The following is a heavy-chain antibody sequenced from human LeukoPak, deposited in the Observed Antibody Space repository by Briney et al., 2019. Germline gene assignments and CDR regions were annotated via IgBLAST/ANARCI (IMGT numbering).Heavy chain of an antibody. V-gene: IGHV4-59*01. CDR1: GGSISSYY. D-gene: IGHD6-13*01. CDR2: IYYSGST. Sequence: KPSETLSLTCTVSGGSISSYYWSWIWQPPGKGLEWIGYIYYSGSTNYNPSLKSRVTISVDTSKNQFSLKLSSVTAADTAVYYCAREAIAAAGTSDYWGQGTLVTVSS. CDR3: AREAIAAAGTSDY. J-gene: IGHJ4*02.